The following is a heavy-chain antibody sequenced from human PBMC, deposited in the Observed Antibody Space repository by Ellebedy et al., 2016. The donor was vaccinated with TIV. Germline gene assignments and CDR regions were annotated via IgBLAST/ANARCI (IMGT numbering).Heavy chain of an antibody. D-gene: IGHD6-13*01. V-gene: IGHV3-7*01. CDR2: IKQDGSEK. Sequence: GESLKISXAASAFTSDTYWMTWVRQAPGKGLEWVANIKQDGSEKYYVDSVKGRFTISRDNAKNTLYLQMNSLRAEDTAVYYCARGDSTSWYANYYYYGMDVWGQGTTVTVSS. J-gene: IGHJ6*02. CDR1: AFTSDTYW. CDR3: ARGDSTSWYANYYYYGMDV.